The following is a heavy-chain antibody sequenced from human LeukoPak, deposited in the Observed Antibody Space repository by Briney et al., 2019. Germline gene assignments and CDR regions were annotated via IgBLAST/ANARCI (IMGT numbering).Heavy chain of an antibody. CDR2: IYYSGST. CDR1: GGSISSSSYY. D-gene: IGHD4-17*01. CDR3: ARLEPVRDRPERDFDY. Sequence: SETLSLTCTVSGGSISSSSYYWGWIRQPPGKGLEWIGSIYYSGSTYYNPSLKSRVTISVDTSKNQFSLKLSSLTAADTAVYYCARLEPVRDRPERDFDYWGQGTLVTVSS. J-gene: IGHJ4*02. V-gene: IGHV4-39*01.